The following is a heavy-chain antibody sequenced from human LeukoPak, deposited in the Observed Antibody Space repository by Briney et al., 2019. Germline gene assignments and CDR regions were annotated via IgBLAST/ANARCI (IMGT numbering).Heavy chain of an antibody. D-gene: IGHD3-16*01. CDR2: IIPLLGIT. CDR1: GGTFSSYA. CDR3: ARARTMITFGGIRHAFDI. J-gene: IGHJ3*02. V-gene: IGHV1-69*04. Sequence: GASVKVSCTASGGTFSSYAMNWVRQAPGQGLAWVGRIIPLLGITNHAQKLQGRVTVTADTSTNTAYMELSSLISDDTAVYYCARARTMITFGGIRHAFDIWGQGTLVTVSS.